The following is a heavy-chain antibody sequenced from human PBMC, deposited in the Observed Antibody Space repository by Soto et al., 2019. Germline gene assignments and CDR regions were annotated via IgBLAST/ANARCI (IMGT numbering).Heavy chain of an antibody. CDR2: ISAYNGNT. J-gene: IGHJ6*02. D-gene: IGHD6-13*01. CDR1: GYTFTSYG. V-gene: IGHV1-18*04. CDR3: ARDVRQLDYYYYIMDV. Sequence: GASVKVSCKASGYTFTSYGISWVRQAPGQGLEWMGWISAYNGNTNYAQKLQGRVTMTTDTSTSTAYMELRSLRSDDTAVYYCARDVRQLDYYYYIMDVWGPGTMVTFSS.